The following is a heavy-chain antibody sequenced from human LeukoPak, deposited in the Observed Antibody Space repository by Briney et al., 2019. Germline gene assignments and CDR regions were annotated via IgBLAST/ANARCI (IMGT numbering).Heavy chain of an antibody. CDR2: ISWNSGII. Sequence: GGSLRLSCAASGFTFDDYAMHWVRQAPGKGLEWVTGISWNSGIIGYADSVKGRFTISRDNAKNSLYLQMNSLRAEDTALYYCTKARGTYYYDSSGYSFDYWGQGTLVTVSS. CDR1: GFTFDDYA. V-gene: IGHV3-9*01. J-gene: IGHJ4*02. D-gene: IGHD3-22*01. CDR3: TKARGTYYYDSSGYSFDY.